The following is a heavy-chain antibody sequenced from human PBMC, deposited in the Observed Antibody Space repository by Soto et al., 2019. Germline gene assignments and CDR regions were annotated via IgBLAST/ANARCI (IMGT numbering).Heavy chain of an antibody. CDR2: ITDSGVST. V-gene: IGHV3-23*01. Sequence: QPGGSLRLSCAASGFTFSNSALRWVRQAPGKGLEWVPSITDSGVSTYYTDSVKGRFTISRDNSKNTLFVQMNSLRADDTAVYYCVAGEFFDYWGQGTLVTVSS. CDR1: GFTFSNSA. J-gene: IGHJ4*02. D-gene: IGHD3-16*01. CDR3: VAGEFFDY.